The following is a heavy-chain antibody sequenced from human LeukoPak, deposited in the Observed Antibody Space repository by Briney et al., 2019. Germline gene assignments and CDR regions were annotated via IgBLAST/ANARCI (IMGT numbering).Heavy chain of an antibody. CDR1: GYFISSGYY. Sequence: SETLSLTCTVSGYFISSGYYWGWIRQPPGKGLEWIGSIYHSGSTYYNPSLKSRVTISVDTSKNQFSLKLSSVTAADTAVYYCASSIAAAGTDWFDPWGQGTLVTVSS. CDR2: IYHSGST. J-gene: IGHJ5*02. CDR3: ASSIAAAGTDWFDP. V-gene: IGHV4-38-2*02. D-gene: IGHD6-13*01.